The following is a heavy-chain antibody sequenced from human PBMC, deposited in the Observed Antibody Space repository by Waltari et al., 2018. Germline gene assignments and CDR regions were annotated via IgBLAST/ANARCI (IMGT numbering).Heavy chain of an antibody. CDR1: GFTFSSCW. V-gene: IGHV3-7*04. CDR3: ARADYGGSADYDY. CDR2: RNEEGSEK. J-gene: IGHJ4*02. Sequence: EVQLVESGGTLVQPGGSLRLSCVASGFTFSSCWMTWVRQAPGKGLEWLANRNEEGSEKFYVDSGTGRFSISRDNAKNSLYLQMNTLTVEDTAVYYCARADYGGSADYDYWGQGTLVTVSS. D-gene: IGHD4-17*01.